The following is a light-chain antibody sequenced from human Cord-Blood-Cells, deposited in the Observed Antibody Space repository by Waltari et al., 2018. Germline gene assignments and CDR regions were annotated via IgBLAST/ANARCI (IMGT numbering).Light chain of an antibody. V-gene: IGLV1-47*01. CDR2: RNN. CDR1: SSNIGSNY. Sequence: QSVLTQPPSASGTPGQRVTISCSGSSSNIGSNYVYWYQQLPGTAPKPLIYRNNQRPSGVPDRFSGSKSGTSASLAISGLRSEDEADYYCAAWDDSLSAPWVFGGGTKLTVL. J-gene: IGLJ3*02. CDR3: AAWDDSLSAPWV.